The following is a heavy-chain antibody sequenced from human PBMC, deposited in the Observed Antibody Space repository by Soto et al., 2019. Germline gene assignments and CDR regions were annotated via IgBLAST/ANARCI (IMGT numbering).Heavy chain of an antibody. D-gene: IGHD3-16*01. CDR3: AHRRSHYDYVWGSSFDP. V-gene: IGHV2-5*02. Sequence: QITLKESGPTLVKPTQPLTLTCTFSGFSLSTSGVGVGWIRQPPGKALEWLALIYWDDDKRYSPSLKSRLTITKDTSKNQVVLTLTNMDPVVTSTYYCAHRRSHYDYVWGSSFDPWGQGTLVTVSS. J-gene: IGHJ5*02. CDR2: IYWDDDK. CDR1: GFSLSTSGVG.